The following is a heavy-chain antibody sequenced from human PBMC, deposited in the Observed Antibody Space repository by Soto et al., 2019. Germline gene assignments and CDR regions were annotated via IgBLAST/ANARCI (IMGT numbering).Heavy chain of an antibody. D-gene: IGHD1-1*01. CDR3: ARRAETNGWNGFGADKYYFDF. CDR1: GYTFTSYG. J-gene: IGHJ4*02. Sequence: SVKVSCKASGYTFTSYGISWVRQAPGQGLEWMGWMNPNTGNSAYAHKFQGRVTMTSDTSISTAHMELSSLRSEDTAVYYCARRAETNGWNGFGADKYYFDFWGQGTLVTVSS. CDR2: MNPNTGNS. V-gene: IGHV1-8*02.